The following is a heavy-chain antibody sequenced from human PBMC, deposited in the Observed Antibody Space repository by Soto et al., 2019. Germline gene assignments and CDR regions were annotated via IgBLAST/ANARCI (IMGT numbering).Heavy chain of an antibody. CDR1: GFSFSSHA. D-gene: IGHD6-6*01. J-gene: IGHJ4*02. V-gene: IGHV3-23*01. CDR3: AKKCTGSSSMGCFDS. CDR2: LSGDTRDT. Sequence: EVQLLESGGGLVQPGGSLRLSCAASGFSFSSHAMSWVRQAPGKGLDWVSSLSGDTRDTYAADSVKGRFTISRDNSKNTVCLQMISLRAEDTAVYFCAKKCTGSSSMGCFDSWGQGTLVTVSS.